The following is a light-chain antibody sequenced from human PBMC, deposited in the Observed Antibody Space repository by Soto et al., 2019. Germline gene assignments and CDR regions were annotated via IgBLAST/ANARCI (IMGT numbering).Light chain of an antibody. CDR3: SSYTSSSTLFYV. Sequence: QSVLTQPASVSGSPGQSITISCTGTSSDVGGYNYVSWYQQHPGKAPKLMIYDVGNRPSGVSNRFSGSKSGNTASLTISGLQAEDEADYYCSSYTSSSTLFYVFGTGTKDTVL. CDR1: SSDVGGYNY. V-gene: IGLV2-14*01. J-gene: IGLJ1*01. CDR2: DVG.